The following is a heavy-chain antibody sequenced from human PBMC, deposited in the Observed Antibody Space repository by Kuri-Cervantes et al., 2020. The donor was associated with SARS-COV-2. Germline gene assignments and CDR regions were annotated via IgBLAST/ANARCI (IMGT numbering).Heavy chain of an antibody. J-gene: IGHJ4*02. CDR1: GFTFSSYA. Sequence: GESLKISCTASGFTFSSYAMSWVRQAPGKGPEWVSTVSGSGVSTYYADSVKGRLTISRDNSASTMFLQMNSLRAEDTALYFCAKDLISASYFGSGSPDYWGQGTLVTVSS. CDR2: VSGSGVST. V-gene: IGHV3-23*01. D-gene: IGHD3-10*01. CDR3: AKDLISASYFGSGSPDY.